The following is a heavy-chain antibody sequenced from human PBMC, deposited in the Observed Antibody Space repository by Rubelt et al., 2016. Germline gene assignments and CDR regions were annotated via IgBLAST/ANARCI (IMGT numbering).Heavy chain of an antibody. CDR1: GFTFSSYA. Sequence: RLSCAASGFTFSSYAMSWVRQAPGKGLEWVSAISGSGGSTYYADSVKARFTISRDNSKNTLYLQMNSLRAEDTAVYYCAKDGGGATRLPSQYWGRGTLVTVSS. V-gene: IGHV3-23*01. CDR2: ISGSGGST. J-gene: IGHJ4*02. D-gene: IGHD1-26*01. CDR3: AKDGGGATRLPSQY.